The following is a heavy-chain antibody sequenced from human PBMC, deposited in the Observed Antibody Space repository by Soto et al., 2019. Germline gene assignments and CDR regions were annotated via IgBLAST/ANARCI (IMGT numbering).Heavy chain of an antibody. CDR3: AKPEEVVRGFDF. Sequence: GGSLRLSCAASGFTFGHSAMSWVRQAPGKGLEWVAAISGTGGAAYYADSVKGRFTISRDNTRNTLFLQMNSLRVDDTAIYHCAKPEEVVRGFDFWGLGTLVTVSS. CDR1: GFTFGHSA. D-gene: IGHD3-10*01. V-gene: IGHV3-23*01. J-gene: IGHJ4*02. CDR2: ISGTGGAA.